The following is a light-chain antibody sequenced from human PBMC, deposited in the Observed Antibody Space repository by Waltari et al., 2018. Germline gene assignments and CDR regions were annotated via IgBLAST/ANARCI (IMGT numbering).Light chain of an antibody. CDR1: QSVASY. J-gene: IGKJ3*01. V-gene: IGKV3-11*01. Sequence: EIVLTQSPGTLSLSPGERATLSCRASQSVASYLAWYQQKPGQAPRLLIYDASNRAAGIPPRFRGGGSGTDFTLTISSLQPEDFAVYYCQERSDWPPAFGPGTRVDIK. CDR3: QERSDWPPA. CDR2: DAS.